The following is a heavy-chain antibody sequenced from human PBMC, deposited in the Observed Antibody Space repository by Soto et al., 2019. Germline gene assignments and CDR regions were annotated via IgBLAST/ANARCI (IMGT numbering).Heavy chain of an antibody. Sequence: PGGSLRLSCAASGFNLYAYAMHWVRQVPGKGLEWVSGISWSGGTIDYADSVKGRFTISRDNSKNSLYLQMDSLRVEDTALYYCAKDLSSVAARLDFWGQGTLVTVSS. V-gene: IGHV3-9*01. CDR3: AKDLSSVAARLDF. CDR1: GFNLYAYA. D-gene: IGHD6-6*01. J-gene: IGHJ4*02. CDR2: ISWSGGTI.